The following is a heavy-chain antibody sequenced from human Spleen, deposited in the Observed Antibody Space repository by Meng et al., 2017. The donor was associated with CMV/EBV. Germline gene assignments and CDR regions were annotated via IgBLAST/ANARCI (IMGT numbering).Heavy chain of an antibody. D-gene: IGHD3-9*01. J-gene: IGHJ5*02. CDR1: GYTFRSYD. CDR2: ISVYNGDT. CDR3: ARKFYDVLTGHYSLDP. Sequence: ASVQVSCKAPGYTFRSYDIIWVRQAPGQGLEWMGWISVYNGDTKYAQKFQGRVTMTTETSTNTAYMEVRSLRSDDTAVYYCARKFYDVLTGHYSLDPWGQGTLVTVSS. V-gene: IGHV1-18*01.